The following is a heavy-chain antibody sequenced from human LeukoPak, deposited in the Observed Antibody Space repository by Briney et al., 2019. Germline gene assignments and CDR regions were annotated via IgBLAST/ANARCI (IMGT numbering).Heavy chain of an antibody. CDR3: ARGRPIYSD. CDR2: IYSGGST. CDR1: GFPFNAYW. D-gene: IGHD3-3*01. J-gene: IGHJ4*02. V-gene: IGHV3-53*01. Sequence: GGSLRLSCAASGFPFNAYWMTWVRQAPGKGLEWVSVIYSGGSTYYADSVKGRFTISRDNSENTLYLQMNSLRAEDTAVYYCARGRPIYSDWGQGTLVTVSS.